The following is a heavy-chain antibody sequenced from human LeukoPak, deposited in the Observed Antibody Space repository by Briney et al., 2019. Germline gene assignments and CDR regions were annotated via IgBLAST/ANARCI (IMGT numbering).Heavy chain of an antibody. CDR2: ISYDGSNK. V-gene: IGHV3-30*01. CDR1: GFTFSSYA. J-gene: IGHJ4*02. CDR3: ARDPGGYDSSGPLDY. Sequence: PGGSLRLSCAASGFTFSSYAMHWVRQAPGKGLEWVAVISYDGSNKYYADSVKGRFTISRDNSKNTLYLQVNSLRAEDTAVYYCARDPGGYDSSGPLDYWGQGTLVTVSS. D-gene: IGHD3-22*01.